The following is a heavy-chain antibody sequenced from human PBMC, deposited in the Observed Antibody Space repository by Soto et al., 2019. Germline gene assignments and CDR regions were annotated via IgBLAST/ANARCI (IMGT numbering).Heavy chain of an antibody. CDR3: AREEQQLYYYYGMDV. CDR1: GGSISSYY. D-gene: IGHD6-13*01. CDR2: IYYSGST. J-gene: IGHJ6*02. Sequence: SETLSLTCSVSGGSISSYYWGWIRQPPGKGLEWIGSIYYSGSTYYNPSFKSRVTISVDTSKNQFSLKLSSVTAADTAVYYCAREEQQLYYYYGMDVWGQGTTVTVSS. V-gene: IGHV4-39*01.